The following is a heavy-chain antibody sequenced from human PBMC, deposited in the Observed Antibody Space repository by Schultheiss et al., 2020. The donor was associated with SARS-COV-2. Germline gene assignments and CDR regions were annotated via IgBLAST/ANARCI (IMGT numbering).Heavy chain of an antibody. CDR1: GGSISSGGYY. Sequence: SETLSLTCAVYGGSISSGGYYWSWIRQHPGKGLEWIGYIYYSGSTYYNPSLKSRVTISVDTSKNQFSLKLSSVTAADTAVYYCARVKQQLYVWFDPWGQGTLVTVSS. V-gene: IGHV4-31*11. CDR2: IYYSGST. D-gene: IGHD6-13*01. CDR3: ARVKQQLYVWFDP. J-gene: IGHJ5*02.